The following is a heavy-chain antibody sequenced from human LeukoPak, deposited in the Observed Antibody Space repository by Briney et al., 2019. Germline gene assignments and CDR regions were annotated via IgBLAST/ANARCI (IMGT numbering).Heavy chain of an antibody. J-gene: IGHJ4*02. CDR2: ISSSSSYI. CDR3: ARTAPYYDFWSGYPERPFDY. CDR1: GFTFSIYA. V-gene: IGHV3-21*01. D-gene: IGHD3-3*01. Sequence: PGGSLRLSCAASGFTFSIYAMHWVRQAPGKGLEWVSSISSSSSYIYYADSVKGRFTISRDNAKNSLYLQMNSLRAEDTAVYYCARTAPYYDFWSGYPERPFDYWGQGTLVTVSS.